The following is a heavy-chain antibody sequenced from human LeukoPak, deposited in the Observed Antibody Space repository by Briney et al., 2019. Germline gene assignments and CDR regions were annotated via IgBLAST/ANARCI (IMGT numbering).Heavy chain of an antibody. CDR3: ARDPGVRWLVGFDY. Sequence: GGSLRLSCAASGFTFSSYSVNWVRQAPGKGLEWVSSISSSSSYIYYADSVKGRFTISRDNAKNSLYLQMNSLRAEDTAVYYCARDPGVRWLVGFDYWGQGTLVTVSS. D-gene: IGHD6-19*01. CDR1: GFTFSSYS. V-gene: IGHV3-21*01. CDR2: ISSSSSYI. J-gene: IGHJ4*02.